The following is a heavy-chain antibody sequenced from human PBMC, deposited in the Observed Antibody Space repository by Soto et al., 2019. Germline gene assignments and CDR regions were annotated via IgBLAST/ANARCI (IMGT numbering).Heavy chain of an antibody. J-gene: IGHJ4*02. CDR3: ARDDLPLSGYGGMGDFDY. CDR1: GFTFSSYG. Sequence: GGSLRLSCAASGFTFSSYGMHWVRQAPGKGLEWVAVIWYDGSNKYYADSVKGRFTISRNNSKNTLYLQMNSLRAEDTAVYYCARDDLPLSGYGGMGDFDYWGQGTLVTVSS. D-gene: IGHD2-15*01. V-gene: IGHV3-33*01. CDR2: IWYDGSNK.